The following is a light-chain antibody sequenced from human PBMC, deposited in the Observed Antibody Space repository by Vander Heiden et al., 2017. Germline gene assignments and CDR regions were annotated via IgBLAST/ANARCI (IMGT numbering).Light chain of an antibody. Sequence: DIQMTKPPSTLSASVGDRVTITCRASQSSSSWLAWYQQKAGKARKLLIYDASSLESGVPSRFSGSGSGTEFTLTSSSLQPDDFATYCCQQYNSYWTFGQGTKVEIK. CDR3: QQYNSYWT. CDR2: DAS. V-gene: IGKV1-5*01. CDR1: QSSSSW. J-gene: IGKJ1*01.